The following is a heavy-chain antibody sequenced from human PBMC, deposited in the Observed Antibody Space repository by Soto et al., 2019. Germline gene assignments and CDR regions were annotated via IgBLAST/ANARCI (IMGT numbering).Heavy chain of an antibody. J-gene: IGHJ4*02. CDR2: ISYDGSNK. D-gene: IGHD6-13*01. Sequence: PGGSLRLSCAASGFTFSSCGMHWVRQAPGKGLEWVAVISYDGSNKYYADSVKGRFTISRDNSKNTLYLQMNSLRAEDTAVYYSAKNRRNIAAAYDYWGQGTLVTVSS. CDR3: AKNRRNIAAAYDY. CDR1: GFTFSSCG. V-gene: IGHV3-30*18.